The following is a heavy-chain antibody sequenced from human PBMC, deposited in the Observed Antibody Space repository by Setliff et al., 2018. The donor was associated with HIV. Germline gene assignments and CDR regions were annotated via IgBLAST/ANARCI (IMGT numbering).Heavy chain of an antibody. J-gene: IGHJ4*02. Sequence: GSLRLSCIASGFTFNNAWMARVRQAPGKGLEWVGRIQPRVGGATADYAAPVQGRFTISRDDSKNTLYLQMNSLRAEDTALYYCMSEYKSGCWGQGTLVTVSS. V-gene: IGHV3-15*01. CDR1: GFTFNNAW. CDR2: IQPRVGGATA. CDR3: MSEYKSGC. D-gene: IGHD6-19*01.